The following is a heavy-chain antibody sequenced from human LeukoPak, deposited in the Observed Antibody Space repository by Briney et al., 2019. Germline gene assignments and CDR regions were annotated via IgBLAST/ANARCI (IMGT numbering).Heavy chain of an antibody. J-gene: IGHJ4*02. CDR3: ARDFWDVAYCGGDCYSGFDY. CDR1: GFTFSSYG. CDR2: IWYDGSNK. Sequence: GRSLRLSCAASGFTFSSYGMHWVRQAPGKGLEWVALIWYDGSNKYYADSVKGRFTISRDNFKNTLYLQMNSLRAEDTAVYYCARDFWDVAYCGGDCYSGFDYWGQGTLVTVSS. D-gene: IGHD2-21*02. V-gene: IGHV3-33*01.